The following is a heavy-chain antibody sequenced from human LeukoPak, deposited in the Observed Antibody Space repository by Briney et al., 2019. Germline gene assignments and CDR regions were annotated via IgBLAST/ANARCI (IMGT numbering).Heavy chain of an antibody. J-gene: IGHJ4*02. D-gene: IGHD1-14*01. Sequence: SETLSLTCAVSGYSISSGYYWGWIRQPPGRGLEWIGSIYHSGSTYYNPSLKSRVTISVDTSKNQFSLKLSSVTAADTAVYYCARSPETGQNWGQGTLVTVSS. V-gene: IGHV4-38-2*01. CDR1: GYSISSGYY. CDR2: IYHSGST. CDR3: ARSPETGQN.